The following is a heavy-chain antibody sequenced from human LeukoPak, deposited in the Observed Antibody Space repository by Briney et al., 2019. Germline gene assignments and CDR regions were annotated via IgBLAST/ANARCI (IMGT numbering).Heavy chain of an antibody. J-gene: IGHJ4*02. CDR2: IYHSGST. CDR3: ARPSNDSSGPAFFY. CDR1: GYSISSGYY. D-gene: IGHD3-22*01. Sequence: SETLSLTCTVSGYSISSGYYWGWIRQPPGKGLEWIGSIYHSGSTYYNPSLKSRVTISVDTSKNQFSLKLSSVTAADTAVYYCARPSNDSSGPAFFYWGQGTLVTVSS. V-gene: IGHV4-38-2*02.